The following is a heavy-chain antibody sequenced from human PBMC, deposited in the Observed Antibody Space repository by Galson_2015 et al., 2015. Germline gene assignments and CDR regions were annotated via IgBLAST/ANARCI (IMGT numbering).Heavy chain of an antibody. J-gene: IGHJ4*02. CDR2: IYHSGTT. Sequence: LSLTCTVSGASISSYYWSWVRQPPGKGLEWIGYIYHSGTTNYNPSLKSRVTISVDASKNQFSLKLSSVTAADTAVYYRARRRDYFDYWGQGTLVTVSS. V-gene: IGHV4-59*01. CDR1: GASISSYY. CDR3: ARRRDYFDY.